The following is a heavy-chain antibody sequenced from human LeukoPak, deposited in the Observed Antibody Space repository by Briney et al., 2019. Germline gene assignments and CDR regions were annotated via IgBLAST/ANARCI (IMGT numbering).Heavy chain of an antibody. V-gene: IGHV4-30-4*01. Sequence: SETLSLTCTVSGGSISSGHFYWSWIRQPPEKGLEYIGYIYYNGITFYNPSLKSRVTISVDTSKNQFSLKLSSVTAADTAVYYCASLPYDFWSGYYTSAFDIWGQGTMVTVSS. CDR1: GGSISSGHFY. CDR2: IYYNGIT. D-gene: IGHD3-3*01. J-gene: IGHJ3*02. CDR3: ASLPYDFWSGYYTSAFDI.